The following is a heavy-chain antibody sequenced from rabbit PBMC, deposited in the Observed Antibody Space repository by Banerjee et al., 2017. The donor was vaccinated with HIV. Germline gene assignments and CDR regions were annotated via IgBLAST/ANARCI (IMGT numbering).Heavy chain of an antibody. D-gene: IGHD4-1*01. J-gene: IGHJ4*01. Sequence: QEQLVESGGGLVKPEGSLTLTCTASGFSFSSRYYMCWVRQAPGKGLEWIACIYAGSSGDTYYASWAKGRFTISKTSLTTVTLQMTSLTAADTATYFCARETSSGWGVVSFYFNLWGPGTLVTVS. V-gene: IGHV1S45*01. CDR2: IYAGSSGDT. CDR3: ARETSSGWGVVSFYFNL. CDR1: GFSFSSRYY.